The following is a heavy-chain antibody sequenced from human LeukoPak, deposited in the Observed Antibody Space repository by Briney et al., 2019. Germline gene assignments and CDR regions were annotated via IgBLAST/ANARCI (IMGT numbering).Heavy chain of an antibody. CDR1: GHTFTAYY. V-gene: IGHV1-2*06. CDR2: INPNSGGT. J-gene: IGHJ4*02. D-gene: IGHD3-16*02. CDR3: AGGDYVWGSYRPFDY. Sequence: ASVKVSCKSSGHTFTAYYIHWVRQAPGQGLEWMGRINPNSGGTDYAQKFQGSVTMTRDTSISTAYMELSSLTSDDTAVYYCAGGDYVWGSYRPFDYWGQGTLRTVSS.